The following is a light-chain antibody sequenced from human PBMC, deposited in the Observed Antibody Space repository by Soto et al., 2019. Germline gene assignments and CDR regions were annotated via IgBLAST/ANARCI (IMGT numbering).Light chain of an antibody. Sequence: DIVLTHSPATLYLSPGERTTLSCRASQSVSSDLASYQQKPGQAPRLLSYDASNRATGIPARFSGSGSGTDFTLTISSLEPEDFAVYYCQQRSNWAWTFGQGPKGEIK. CDR2: DAS. CDR1: QSVSSD. CDR3: QQRSNWAWT. J-gene: IGKJ1*01. V-gene: IGKV3-11*01.